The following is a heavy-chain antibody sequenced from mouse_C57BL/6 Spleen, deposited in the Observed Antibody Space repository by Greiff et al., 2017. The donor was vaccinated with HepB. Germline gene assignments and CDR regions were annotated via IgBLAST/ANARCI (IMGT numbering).Heavy chain of an antibody. J-gene: IGHJ3*01. Sequence: VQLQQPGAELVKPGASVKLSCKASGYTFTSYWMQWVKQRPGQGLEWIGEIYPSDSYTNYNQKFKGKATLTVDTSSSTAYMQLSSLTSEDSAVYYCARSYGYDGDFAYWGQGTLVTVSA. D-gene: IGHD2-2*01. CDR1: GYTFTSYW. CDR3: ARSYGYDGDFAY. V-gene: IGHV1-50*01. CDR2: IYPSDSYT.